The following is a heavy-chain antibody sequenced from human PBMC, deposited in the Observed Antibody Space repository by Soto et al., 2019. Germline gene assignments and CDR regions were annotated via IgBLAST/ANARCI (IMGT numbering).Heavy chain of an antibody. V-gene: IGHV3-21*01. CDR3: GRIMGPIAARPGVRFDP. CDR1: GFTFTDHP. CDR2: ISSAGAYI. J-gene: IGHJ5*02. D-gene: IGHD6-6*01. Sequence: PGGSLRLSCVGSGFTFTDHPMSWARQAPGKGLEWVSSISSAGAYIYYADSVRGRFTISRDNARNSLYLQMNSLRADDTSVYYCGRIMGPIAARPGVRFDPWGQGTLVTVSS.